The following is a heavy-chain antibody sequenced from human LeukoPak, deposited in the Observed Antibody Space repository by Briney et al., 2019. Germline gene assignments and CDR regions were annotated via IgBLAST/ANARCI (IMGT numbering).Heavy chain of an antibody. D-gene: IGHD3-22*01. CDR3: ASAGHDGIGYKVC. V-gene: IGHV4-4*02. CDR1: GGSISSSNW. CDR2: IYHSGSA. J-gene: IGHJ4*02. Sequence: SETLSLTCAVSGGSISSSNWWSWVRQPPGKGLEWIGEIYHSGSANYNPSLKSRVTISVDKSKNQFSLRLSSVTAADTAVYYCASAGHDGIGYKVCWGQGTLATVSS.